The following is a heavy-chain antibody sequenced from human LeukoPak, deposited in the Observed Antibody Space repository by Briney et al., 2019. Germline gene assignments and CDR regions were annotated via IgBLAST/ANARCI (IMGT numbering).Heavy chain of an antibody. J-gene: IGHJ4*02. CDR2: ISGSGGST. CDR3: AKGRSSSWYFDY. Sequence: PGGSLRLSCAASGFTFSSYGRSWVRQAPGKGLEWVSGISGSGGSTYHADSVKGRFTISRDNSKSTLSLQMNSLRAEDTAVYYCAKGRSSSWYFDYWGQGTLVTVSS. V-gene: IGHV3-23*01. D-gene: IGHD6-13*01. CDR1: GFTFSSYG.